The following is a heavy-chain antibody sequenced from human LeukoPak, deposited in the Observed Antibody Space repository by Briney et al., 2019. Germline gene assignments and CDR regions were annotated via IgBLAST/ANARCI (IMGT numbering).Heavy chain of an antibody. Sequence: ASVKVSCKASGYTLTSYGINWVRQATGQGLEWMGWMNPNSGNTGYAQKFQGRVTITRNTSISTAYMELSSLRSEDTAVYYCARDYYYDSSGYYPLFDYWGQGTLVTVSS. J-gene: IGHJ4*02. CDR3: ARDYYYDSSGYYPLFDY. CDR1: GYTLTSYG. V-gene: IGHV1-8*03. CDR2: MNPNSGNT. D-gene: IGHD3-22*01.